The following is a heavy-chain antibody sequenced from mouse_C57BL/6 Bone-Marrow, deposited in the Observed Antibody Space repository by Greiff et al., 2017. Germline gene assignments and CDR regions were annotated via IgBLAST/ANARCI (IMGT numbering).Heavy chain of an antibody. CDR2: ISNLAYSI. CDR3: ARVGELRFAY. Sequence: EVKLMESGGGLVQPGGSLKLSCAASGFTFSDYGMAWVRQAPRKGPEWVAFISNLAYSIYYADTVTGRFTIARENAKNTLYLERSSLRSEDTARYYGARVGELRFAYWGQGTLVTVSA. V-gene: IGHV5-15*01. D-gene: IGHD1-3*01. J-gene: IGHJ3*01. CDR1: GFTFSDYG.